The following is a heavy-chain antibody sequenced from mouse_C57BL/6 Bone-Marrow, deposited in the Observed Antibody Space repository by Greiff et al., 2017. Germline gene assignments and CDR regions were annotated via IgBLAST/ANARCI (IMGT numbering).Heavy chain of an antibody. CDR1: GYTFTSYW. J-gene: IGHJ2*01. D-gene: IGHD1-1*01. CDR2: IDPSDSET. V-gene: IGHV1-52*01. CDR3: ARLDYYGSCFDY. Sequence: VQLQQSGAELVRPGSSVKLSCKASGYTFTSYWMNWVKQRPIQGLEWIGNIDPSDSETHYNQKFKDKDTLTVDKSSSTAYMQLSSLTSEDSAVYYCARLDYYGSCFDYWGQGTTLTVSS.